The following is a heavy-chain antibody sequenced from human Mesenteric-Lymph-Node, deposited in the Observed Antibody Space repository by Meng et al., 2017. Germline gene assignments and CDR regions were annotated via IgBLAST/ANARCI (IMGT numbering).Heavy chain of an antibody. D-gene: IGHD5-18*01. CDR2: IYYSGST. CDR3: ARVGWRQWSFDL. V-gene: IGHV4-30-4*01. CDR1: GGSISYGDYY. Sequence: QVRRQQPGPGRMKPAQTLPLTGTVSGGSISYGDYYWSWIRQPPGKGLELIGHIYYSGSTSYNPSLKSRVTISVDTSNNQFSLKLSSVTAADTAVYYCARVGWRQWSFDLWGRGTLVTVSS. J-gene: IGHJ2*01.